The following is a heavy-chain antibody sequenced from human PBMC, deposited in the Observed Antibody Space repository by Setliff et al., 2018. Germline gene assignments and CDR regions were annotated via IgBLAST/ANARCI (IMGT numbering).Heavy chain of an antibody. V-gene: IGHV3-48*01. Sequence: GGSLRLSCAASGFTFSTYNFNWVRQAPGKGLEWISYIDTDARTTYYADSVKGRFTISRDFANNSLSLQMNSLRPEDTAVYYCARTCSGSGCYAGLESWGQGTPVTVSS. CDR1: GFTFSTYN. D-gene: IGHD2-15*01. CDR2: IDTDARTT. J-gene: IGHJ4*02. CDR3: ARTCSGSGCYAGLES.